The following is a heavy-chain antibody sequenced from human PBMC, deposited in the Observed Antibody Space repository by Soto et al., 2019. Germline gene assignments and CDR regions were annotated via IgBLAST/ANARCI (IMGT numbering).Heavy chain of an antibody. CDR1: GDTFSSYA. V-gene: IGHV1-69*01. CDR2: IIPIFGTA. Sequence: QVQLVQSGAEVKKPGSSVKVSCKASGDTFSSYAISWARQAPGQGLEWMGGIIPIFGTANYAQKFQGRVTITADESTSTAYMELSSLRSEDTAVYYCAGAHDTAMVGWFDPWGQGTLVTVSS. J-gene: IGHJ5*02. D-gene: IGHD5-18*01. CDR3: AGAHDTAMVGWFDP.